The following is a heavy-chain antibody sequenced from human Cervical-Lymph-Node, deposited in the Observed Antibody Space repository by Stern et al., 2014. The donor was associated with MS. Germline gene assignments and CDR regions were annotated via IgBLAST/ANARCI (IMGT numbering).Heavy chain of an antibody. CDR2: IWYDGSNK. V-gene: IGHV3-33*01. D-gene: IGHD4-11*01. Sequence: VQLVESEGGVVQPGRSLRLSCAASGFTFSSYGMHWVRQAPGKGLEWVAVIWYDGSNKYYAASVKGRFTISRDNSRNTLYLQMNSLRADDTAVYYCARADGTITSDYWGQGTLVTVSS. CDR1: GFTFSSYG. J-gene: IGHJ4*02. CDR3: ARADGTITSDY.